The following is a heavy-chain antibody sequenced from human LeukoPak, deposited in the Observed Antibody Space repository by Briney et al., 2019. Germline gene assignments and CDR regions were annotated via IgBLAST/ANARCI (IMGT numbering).Heavy chain of an antibody. D-gene: IGHD4-11*01. CDR1: GFTFSSYA. Sequence: PGGSLRLSCAASGFTFSSYAMNWVRQAPGKGLEWVSFISSSSNYIYYADSVKGRFTISRDNAKNSLLLQMNSLRAEDTAVYYCARGTPTTRDFDYWGQGTLVTVSS. CDR3: ARGTPTTRDFDY. CDR2: ISSSSNYI. J-gene: IGHJ4*02. V-gene: IGHV3-21*01.